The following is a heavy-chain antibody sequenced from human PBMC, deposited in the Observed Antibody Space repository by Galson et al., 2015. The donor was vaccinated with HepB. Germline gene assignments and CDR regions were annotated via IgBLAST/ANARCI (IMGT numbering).Heavy chain of an antibody. CDR2: INAGNGST. D-gene: IGHD2-2*01. V-gene: IGHV1-3*01. CDR1: GYTFTCYA. J-gene: IGHJ6*03. Sequence: SVKVSCKASGYTFTCYAMHWVRQAPGQRLEWMGWINAGNGSTKYSQKFQGRVTITRDTSASTAYMELSSLRSEDTAVYYCARDRGRSSTSYYYYYMDVWGKGTTVTVSS. CDR3: ARDRGRSSTSYYYYYMDV.